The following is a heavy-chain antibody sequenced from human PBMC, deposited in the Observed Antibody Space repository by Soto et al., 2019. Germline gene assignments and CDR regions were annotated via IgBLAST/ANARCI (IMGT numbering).Heavy chain of an antibody. D-gene: IGHD5-18*01. V-gene: IGHV4-39*01. CDR3: VRSTHGYSYGFYYYYYGMDV. CDR1: GGSISSSSYY. J-gene: IGHJ6*02. CDR2: IYYSGST. Sequence: PSETLSLTCTVSGGSISSSSYYWGWIRQPPGKGLEWIGSIYYSGSTYYNPSLKSRVTISVDTSKNQFSLKLSSVTAADTAVYYCVRSTHGYSYGFYYYYYGMDVWGQGTTVTVSS.